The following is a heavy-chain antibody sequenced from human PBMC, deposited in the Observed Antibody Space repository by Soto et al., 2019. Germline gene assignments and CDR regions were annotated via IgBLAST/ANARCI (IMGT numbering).Heavy chain of an antibody. J-gene: IGHJ4*02. D-gene: IGHD3-16*01. CDR3: ARAYEGDYFDY. V-gene: IGHV3-30-3*01. Sequence: QVQLVESGGGVVQPGRSLRLSCAASGFTFSSYAMHWVRQAPGKGLERGAVISYDGSNKYYADSVKGRFTISRDNSKNTLYLQMNSLRAEDTAVYYCARAYEGDYFDYWGQGTLVTVSS. CDR2: ISYDGSNK. CDR1: GFTFSSYA.